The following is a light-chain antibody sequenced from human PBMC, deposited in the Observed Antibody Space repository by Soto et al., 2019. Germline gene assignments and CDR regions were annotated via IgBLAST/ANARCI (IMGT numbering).Light chain of an antibody. V-gene: IGKV1-5*03. CDR1: QSISTW. CDR2: KAS. J-gene: IGKJ1*01. Sequence: DIQMTQSPSTLSASEGDRVTITCRANQSISTWLAWYQQEPGKAPKLLIYKASHLDSGVPSRFSGSGSGTEFTLTISSLQPDDFATYYCQQYNSYSRTFGQGTKVEIK. CDR3: QQYNSYSRT.